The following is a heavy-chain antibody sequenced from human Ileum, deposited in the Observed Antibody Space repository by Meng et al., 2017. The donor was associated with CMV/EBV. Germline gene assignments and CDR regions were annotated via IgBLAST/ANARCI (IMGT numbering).Heavy chain of an antibody. V-gene: IGHV3-11*06. CDR3: ARGAIFGPGYFDL. Sequence: QRVESGGDLVKPGGYLRLSCVASGISFNDYYMNWIRQAPGKGLEWLSYISGASSYIKEADSVRDRFTISRDNAKNSVFLEMNSLRDEDTAVYFCARGAIFGPGYFDLWGRGTLVTVSS. CDR1: GISFNDYY. D-gene: IGHD3-3*01. CDR2: ISGASSYI. J-gene: IGHJ2*01.